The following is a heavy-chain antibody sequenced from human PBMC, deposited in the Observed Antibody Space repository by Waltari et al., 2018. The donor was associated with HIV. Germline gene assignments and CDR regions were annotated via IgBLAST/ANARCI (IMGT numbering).Heavy chain of an antibody. CDR3: ARVERYYYVSGNFDP. J-gene: IGHJ5*02. Sequence: QVQLVQSGAEVKKPGASVKVSCKASGYTFTGYYMHWVRQAPGQGLEWMGWINPNTGGTNYAQKVQGRVTRTRDTSISTAYMELSRLRSDDTAVYYCARVERYYYVSGNFDPWGQGTLVTVSS. CDR2: INPNTGGT. CDR1: GYTFTGYY. D-gene: IGHD3-10*01. V-gene: IGHV1-2*02.